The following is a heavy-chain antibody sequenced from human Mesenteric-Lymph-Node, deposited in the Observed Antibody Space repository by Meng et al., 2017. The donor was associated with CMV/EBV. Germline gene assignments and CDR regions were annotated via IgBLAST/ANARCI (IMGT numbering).Heavy chain of an antibody. Sequence: GGSLRLSCVASGFTFSTSSMNWVRQAPGKGLEWVSYISSSSSYIYYADSVKGRFTISRDNAKNSLYLQMNSLGAEDTAVYYCTRDRGSRAYSGHHSPSYYYYYYGMDVWGQGTTVTVSS. CDR1: GFTFSTSS. D-gene: IGHD5-12*01. CDR3: TRDRGSRAYSGHHSPSYYYYYYGMDV. J-gene: IGHJ6*02. V-gene: IGHV3-21*01. CDR2: ISSSSSYI.